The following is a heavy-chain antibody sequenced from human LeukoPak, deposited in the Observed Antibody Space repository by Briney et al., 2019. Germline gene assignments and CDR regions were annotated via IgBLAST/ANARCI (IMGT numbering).Heavy chain of an antibody. J-gene: IGHJ4*02. D-gene: IGHD6-19*01. Sequence: PGGSLRLSCAASGFTFSNAWMSWVRQAPGKGLEWVGRIKSKTDGGTTDYAAPVKGRFTISRDDSKNTLYLQMNSLKTEDTAVYYCTTYYPPYSSGTNWGQRTLVTVSS. CDR3: TTYYPPYSSGTN. V-gene: IGHV3-15*01. CDR1: GFTFSNAW. CDR2: IKSKTDGGTT.